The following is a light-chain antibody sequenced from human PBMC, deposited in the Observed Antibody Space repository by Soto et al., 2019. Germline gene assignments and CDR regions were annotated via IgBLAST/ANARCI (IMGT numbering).Light chain of an antibody. V-gene: IGKV1-5*03. CDR2: KAS. CDR3: QQLNSYPRT. Sequence: DIQMTQSPSTLSASVGDRVTITCRASQSISIWLAWYQQKPGKAPKLLIYKASTLESGVPSRFSGSGSGTEFTLTISSLQPEDFATYYRQQLNSYPRTFGQGSKVEIK. J-gene: IGKJ1*01. CDR1: QSISIW.